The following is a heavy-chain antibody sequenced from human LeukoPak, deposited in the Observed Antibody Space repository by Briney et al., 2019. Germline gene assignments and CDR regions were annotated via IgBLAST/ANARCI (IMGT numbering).Heavy chain of an antibody. CDR3: ATWLTVVYAFDI. CDR2: INHSGST. CDR1: GGSFSGYY. V-gene: IGHV4-34*01. Sequence: SETLSLTCAVYGGSFSGYYWSWIRQPPGKGLEWIGEINHSGSTNYNPSLKSRVTISVDTSKNQFSLKLSSVTAADTAVYYCATWLTVVYAFDIWGQGTMVTVSS. J-gene: IGHJ3*02. D-gene: IGHD4-23*01.